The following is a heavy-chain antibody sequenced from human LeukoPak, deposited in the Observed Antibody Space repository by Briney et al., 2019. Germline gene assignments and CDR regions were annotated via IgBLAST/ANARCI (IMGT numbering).Heavy chain of an antibody. V-gene: IGHV4-39*01. CDR1: GGSISSSSYY. CDR2: IYYSGSN. D-gene: IGHD3-10*01. Sequence: SETLSLTCTVSGGSISSSSYYWGWIRQPPGKGLEWIGSIYYSGSNYYNPSLKSRVTIGVDTSKNQFSLKLSSVTAADTAVYYCARHLIIGVRGVITPIDYWGQGTLVTVSS. CDR3: ARHLIIGVRGVITPIDY. J-gene: IGHJ4*02.